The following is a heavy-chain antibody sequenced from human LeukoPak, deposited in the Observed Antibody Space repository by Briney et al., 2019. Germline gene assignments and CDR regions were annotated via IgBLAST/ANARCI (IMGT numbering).Heavy chain of an antibody. Sequence: GESLKISCKASGYSFTDYWIGWVRQMPGKGLEWMGIIYPRDSHTIYSPSFQGQVTVSADKSITTAYPQWSSLKASDTAIYYCTRVDFYYYYMDFWGKGTTVSVSS. CDR3: TRVDFYYYYMDF. V-gene: IGHV5-51*01. CDR1: GYSFTDYW. CDR2: IYPRDSHT. J-gene: IGHJ6*03.